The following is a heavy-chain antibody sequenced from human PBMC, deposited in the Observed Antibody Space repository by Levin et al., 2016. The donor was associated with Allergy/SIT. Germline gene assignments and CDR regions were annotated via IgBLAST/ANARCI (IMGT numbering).Heavy chain of an antibody. CDR2: IYYSGST. CDR1: GGSISSYY. D-gene: IGHD2-21*02. CDR3: ARAAGLVTRYFDY. V-gene: IGHV4-59*01. J-gene: IGHJ4*02. Sequence: SETLSLTCTVSGGSISSYYWSWIRQPPGKGLEWIGYIYYSGSTNYNPSLKSRVTISVDTSKNQFSLKLSSVTAADTAVYYCARAAGLVTRYFDYWGQGTLVTVSS.